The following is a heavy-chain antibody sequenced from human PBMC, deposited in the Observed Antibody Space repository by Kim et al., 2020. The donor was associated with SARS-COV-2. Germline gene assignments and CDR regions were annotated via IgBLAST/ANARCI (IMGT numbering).Heavy chain of an antibody. CDR2: ISGGGGTT. Sequence: GGSLRLSCAASGFTFSTYAMSWVRQAPGKGLEWVSGISGGGGTTNYADSVKGRFTISRDNSNNRLHLQMNSLRAEDTAVYYCAKALYGGHDDWGQGTLVT. D-gene: IGHD4-17*01. V-gene: IGHV3-23*01. CDR3: AKALYGGHDD. J-gene: IGHJ4*02. CDR1: GFTFSTYA.